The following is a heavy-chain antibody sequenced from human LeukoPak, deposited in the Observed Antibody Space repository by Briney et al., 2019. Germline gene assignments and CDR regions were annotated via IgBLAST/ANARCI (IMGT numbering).Heavy chain of an antibody. CDR3: ATLHDGYKKSAFDM. J-gene: IGHJ3*02. CDR1: GHSFTSYW. CDR2: IHPPDSDT. Sequence: GESLKISCEVSGHSFTSYWIGWVRQMPGKGLEGMGTIHPPDSDTIYSTSFQGQVTISADKSISTAYLQWSSLKASDTAMYYCATLHDGYKKSAFDMWGQGTLVTVSS. V-gene: IGHV5-51*01. D-gene: IGHD5-24*01.